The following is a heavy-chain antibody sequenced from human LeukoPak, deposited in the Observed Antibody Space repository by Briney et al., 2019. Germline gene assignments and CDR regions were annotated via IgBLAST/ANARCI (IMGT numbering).Heavy chain of an antibody. V-gene: IGHV5-51*01. Sequence: GESLKISCKGSGYSFTSYWIGWVRQMPGKGLEWMGIIYPGDSDTRYSTSFQGQVTISADKSISTAYLQWSSLKASDTAMCNCARLGGYCTNGVCYTSHNLRYWGQGTLVTVSS. CDR1: GYSFTSYW. CDR2: IYPGDSDT. D-gene: IGHD2-8*01. CDR3: ARLGGYCTNGVCYTSHNLRY. J-gene: IGHJ4*02.